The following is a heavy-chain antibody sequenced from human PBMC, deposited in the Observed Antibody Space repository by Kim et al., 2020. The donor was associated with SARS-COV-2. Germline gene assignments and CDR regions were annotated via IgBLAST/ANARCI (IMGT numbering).Heavy chain of an antibody. J-gene: IGHJ6*02. V-gene: IGHV3-48*03. CDR3: ARDPYSSSYNYYGMDV. Sequence: GGSLRLSCAASGFTFSSYEMNWVRQPPGKGLEWVSYISSSGSTIYYAASLKGRFTISRDNAKNSLYLQMNSLRAEDTAVYYCARDPYSSSYNYYGMDVWGQGTTVTVSS. CDR1: GFTFSSYE. CDR2: ISSSGSTI. D-gene: IGHD6-13*01.